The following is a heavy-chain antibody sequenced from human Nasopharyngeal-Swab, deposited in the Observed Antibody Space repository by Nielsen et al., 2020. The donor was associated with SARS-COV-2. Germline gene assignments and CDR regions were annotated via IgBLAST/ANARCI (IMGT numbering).Heavy chain of an antibody. CDR3: ARDLEQTYYDYVWGSYRPFDY. CDR1: GYTFTSYG. Sequence: ASVKVSCKASGYTFTSYGISWVRQAPGQGPEWMGWISAYNGNTNYAQKLQGRVTMTTDTSTSTAYMELRSLRSDDTAVYYCARDLEQTYYDYVWGSYRPFDYWGQGTLVTVSS. V-gene: IGHV1-18*01. D-gene: IGHD3-16*02. CDR2: ISAYNGNT. J-gene: IGHJ4*02.